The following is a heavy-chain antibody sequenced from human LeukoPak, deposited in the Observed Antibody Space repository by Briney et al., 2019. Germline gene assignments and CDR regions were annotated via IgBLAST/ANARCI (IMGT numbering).Heavy chain of an antibody. Sequence: PGGSLRLSCAASGFTFTNAWMNWVRQAPGKGLEWVGRIKKKTDGGTADYAAPVKGRFTISRDDSKNTLYVQMISLKTEDTGVYYCTTQPPGDYWGQGTLVTVSS. CDR3: TTQPPGDY. CDR2: IKKKTDGGTA. J-gene: IGHJ4*02. V-gene: IGHV3-15*01. CDR1: GFTFTNAW.